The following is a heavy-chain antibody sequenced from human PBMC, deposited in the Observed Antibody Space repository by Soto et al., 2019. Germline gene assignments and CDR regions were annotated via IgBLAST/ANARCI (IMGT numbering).Heavy chain of an antibody. J-gene: IGHJ4*02. CDR3: ASIEPPSGYDLYFDY. CDR1: GFTFSSYA. Sequence: QVQLVESGGGVVQPGRSLRLSCAASGFTFSSYAMHWVRQAPGKGLEWVAVISYDGSNKYYADSVKGRFTISRDNSKNTLYLQMNSLRAEDTAVYYCASIEPPSGYDLYFDYWGQGTLVTVSS. V-gene: IGHV3-30-3*01. CDR2: ISYDGSNK. D-gene: IGHD5-12*01.